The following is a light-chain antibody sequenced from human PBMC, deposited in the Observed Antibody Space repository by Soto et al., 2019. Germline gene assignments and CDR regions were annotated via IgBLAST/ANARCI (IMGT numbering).Light chain of an antibody. Sequence: QSALTQPRSVSGSLGQSVTISCTGTNSDVGGYNYVSWYQHHPGKAPKLMIYDVSKRPSGVPDRFSGSKSGNTASLTISGLQAEDEADYYCCSSGGSYTFEVFGGGTKLTVL. CDR1: NSDVGGYNY. CDR2: DVS. V-gene: IGLV2-11*01. CDR3: CSSGGSYTFEV. J-gene: IGLJ2*01.